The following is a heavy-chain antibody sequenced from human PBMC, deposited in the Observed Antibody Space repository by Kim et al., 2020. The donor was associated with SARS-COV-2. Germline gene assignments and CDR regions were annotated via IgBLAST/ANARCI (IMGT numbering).Heavy chain of an antibody. D-gene: IGHD6-13*01. Sequence: ASLKGRFTISRDNAKNSLYLQMNSLRADDATMYYCARVPVGSSSWYYFDYWGQGTVVTVSS. V-gene: IGHV3-11*05. CDR3: ARVPVGSSSWYYFDY. J-gene: IGHJ4*02.